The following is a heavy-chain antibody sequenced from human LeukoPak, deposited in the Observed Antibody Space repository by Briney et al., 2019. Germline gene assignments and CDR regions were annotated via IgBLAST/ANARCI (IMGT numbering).Heavy chain of an antibody. CDR3: ARDLPSTSNWELDY. CDR1: GYTFIDYF. J-gene: IGHJ4*02. CDR2: SNPNTGGT. V-gene: IGHV1-2*06. Sequence: EASVKVSCKTSGYTFIDYFIHWVRQTPGQGREWMGRSNPNTGGTDDAQNFQDRVTMTRDTSINAVYMELNRLTSDDTAVYYCARDLPSTSNWELDYWGQGTLVTVSS. D-gene: IGHD7-27*01.